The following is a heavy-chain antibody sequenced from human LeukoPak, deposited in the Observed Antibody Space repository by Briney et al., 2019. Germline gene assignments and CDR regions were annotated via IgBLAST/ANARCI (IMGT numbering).Heavy chain of an antibody. J-gene: IGHJ6*03. V-gene: IGHV3-21*01. D-gene: IGHD3-10*01. CDR2: ISSSSSYI. Sequence: GGSLRLSCAASGFTFSSYSMNWVRQAPGKGLEWVSSISSSSSYIYYADSVKGRFTISRDNAKNSLYLQMNSLRAEDTAVYYCARVDYGSGSYGYYYYYYMDVWGKGTTVTISS. CDR3: ARVDYGSGSYGYYYYYYMDV. CDR1: GFTFSSYS.